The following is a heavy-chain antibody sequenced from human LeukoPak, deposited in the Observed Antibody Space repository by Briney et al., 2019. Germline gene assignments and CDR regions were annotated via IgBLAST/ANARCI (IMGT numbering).Heavy chain of an antibody. CDR2: INTNTGNP. CDR1: GYTFTSYA. CDR3: ARVIAIRPQWGVGY. D-gene: IGHD2-21*01. V-gene: IGHV7-4-1*02. Sequence: ASVKVSCKASGYTFTSYAMNWVRQAPGQGLEWMGWINTNTGNPTYAQGFTGRFVFSLDTSVSTAYLQISSLKAEDTAVYYCARVIAIRPQWGVGYWGQGTLVTVSS. J-gene: IGHJ4*02.